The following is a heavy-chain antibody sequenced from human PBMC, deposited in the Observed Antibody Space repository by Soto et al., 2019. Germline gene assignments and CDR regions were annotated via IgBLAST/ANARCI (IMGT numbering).Heavy chain of an antibody. CDR2: FYTSGST. CDR1: GGSISSYY. D-gene: IGHD3-10*01. CDR3: ARDRVTLANGAFDI. V-gene: IGHV4-4*07. Sequence: SETLSLTFTVSGGSISSYYWSWVRQPAGKGLEWIGRFYTSGSTNYNPSLKSRVTMSVDTSKNQFSLNLSSVTAADTAVYYCARDRVTLANGAFDIWGQGTMVTVSS. J-gene: IGHJ3*02.